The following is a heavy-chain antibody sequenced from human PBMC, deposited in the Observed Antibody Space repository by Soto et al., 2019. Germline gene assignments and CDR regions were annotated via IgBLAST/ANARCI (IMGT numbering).Heavy chain of an antibody. CDR3: ASSYGSGYRAFDY. CDR1: GYTFTSYA. D-gene: IGHD3-10*01. V-gene: IGHV1-3*01. CDR2: INAGNGNT. J-gene: IGHJ4*02. Sequence: ASVKVSCKASGYTFTSYAMHWVRQAPGQRLEWMGWINAGNGNTKYSQKFQGRVTMTTDTSTSTAYMELRSLRSDDTAVYYCASSYGSGYRAFDYWGQGALVT.